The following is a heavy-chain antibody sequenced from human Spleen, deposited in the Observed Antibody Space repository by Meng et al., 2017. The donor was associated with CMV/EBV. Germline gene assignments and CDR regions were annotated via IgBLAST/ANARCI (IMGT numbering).Heavy chain of an antibody. CDR1: GGTFSSYA. J-gene: IGHJ4*02. CDR2: IIPIFGPA. Sequence: SGGTFSSYAISWVRQAPGQGLEWMGGIIPIFGPADYAQKFQGRVTITTDDSTSTAYMELSSLRSEDTAVYYCATPNYYDSSGSGFDYWGQGTLVTVSS. CDR3: ATPNYYDSSGSGFDY. V-gene: IGHV1-69*05. D-gene: IGHD3-22*01.